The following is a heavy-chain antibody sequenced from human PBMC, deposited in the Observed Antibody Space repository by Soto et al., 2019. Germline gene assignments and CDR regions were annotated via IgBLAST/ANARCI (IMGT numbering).Heavy chain of an antibody. Sequence: SETLSLTCTVSGGSISSYYWSWIRQPPGKGLEWIGYIYYSGSTNYNPSLKSRVTISVDTSKNQFSLKLSSVTAADTAVYYCARSWGFALDYWGQGTLVTAPQ. D-gene: IGHD3-10*01. CDR2: IYYSGST. CDR3: ARSWGFALDY. V-gene: IGHV4-59*01. CDR1: GGSISSYY. J-gene: IGHJ4*02.